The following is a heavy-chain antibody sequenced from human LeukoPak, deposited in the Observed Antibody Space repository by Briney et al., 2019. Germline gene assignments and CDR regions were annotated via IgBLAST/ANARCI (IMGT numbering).Heavy chain of an antibody. D-gene: IGHD2-2*01. Sequence: SVNASCKVSGYSFTDYATHWVRQAPGQRLEWMGWLSAGSGYTKYSEKFQGSLTITRDTCASTAYMELSSLTSEGTAVYYCARSGIGTVPGSYFDYWGQGTLVTVSS. V-gene: IGHV1-3*01. CDR3: ARSGIGTVPGSYFDY. J-gene: IGHJ4*02. CDR2: LSAGSGYT. CDR1: GYSFTDYA.